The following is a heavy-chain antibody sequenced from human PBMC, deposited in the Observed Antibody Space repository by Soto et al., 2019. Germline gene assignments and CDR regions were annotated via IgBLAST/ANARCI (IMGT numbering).Heavy chain of an antibody. CDR2: IIPIFGTA. V-gene: IGHV1-69*06. CDR1: GGTFSSYA. CDR3: AGVRGVNPRDYYYYGMDV. D-gene: IGHD3-10*01. Sequence: SVKVSCKASGGTFSSYAISWVRQAPGQGLEWMGGIIPIFGTANYAQKFQGRVTITADKSTSTAYMELSSLRSEDTAVYYCAGVRGVNPRDYYYYGMDVWGQGTTVTVSS. J-gene: IGHJ6*02.